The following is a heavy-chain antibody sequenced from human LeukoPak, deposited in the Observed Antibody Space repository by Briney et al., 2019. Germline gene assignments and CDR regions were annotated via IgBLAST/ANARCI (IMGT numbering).Heavy chain of an antibody. Sequence: QTGGSLRLSCAASGFAFSTFAMSWVRQAPGKGLDWVSSISGSGGSTYYADSVRGRFTISRDNAKNSLYLQMNSLRAEDTAVYYCARDISDDYWGQGTLVTVSS. CDR3: ARDISDDY. J-gene: IGHJ4*02. V-gene: IGHV3-23*01. D-gene: IGHD1-26*01. CDR1: GFAFSTFA. CDR2: ISGSGGST.